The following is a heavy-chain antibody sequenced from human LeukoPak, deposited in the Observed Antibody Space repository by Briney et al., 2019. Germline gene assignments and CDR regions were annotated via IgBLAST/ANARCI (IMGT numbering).Heavy chain of an antibody. D-gene: IGHD1-14*01. CDR1: GFAFSNAW. CDR3: TTSDSSAEDY. V-gene: IGHV3-15*01. CDR2: LKCKTNGWTT. Sequence: ARGSLRLSCAASGFAFSNAWMSWVRQAPGKGLEWVGRLKCKTNGWTTDYAAPVKGRFTISRDDSKNTLYLQMSSLTTEDTAVYYCTTSDSSAEDYWGQGTLVTVSA. J-gene: IGHJ4*02.